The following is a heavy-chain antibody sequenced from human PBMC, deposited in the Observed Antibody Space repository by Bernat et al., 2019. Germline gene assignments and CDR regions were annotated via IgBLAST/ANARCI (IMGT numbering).Heavy chain of an antibody. CDR2: ISYDGSNK. CDR3: AKVSPRGELKHDY. J-gene: IGHJ4*02. D-gene: IGHD1-1*01. Sequence: QVQLVESGGGVVQPGRSLRLSCAASGFTFSSYAMHWVRQAPGKGLEWVAVISYDGSNKYYADSVKGRFTISRDNSKNTLCLQMNSLRAEDTAVYYCAKVSPRGELKHDYWGQGTLVTVSS. CDR1: GFTFSSYA. V-gene: IGHV3-30*01.